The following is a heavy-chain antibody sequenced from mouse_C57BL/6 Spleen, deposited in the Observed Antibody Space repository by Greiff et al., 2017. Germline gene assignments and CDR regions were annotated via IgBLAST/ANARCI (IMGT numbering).Heavy chain of an antibody. V-gene: IGHV14-2*01. CDR1: GFDFKDYY. CDR3: ARGWLLPWLDY. CDR2: LDPEDGET. Sequence: EVQLQQSGAELVKPGASVKLSCTASGFDFKDYYMHWVKQRTEQGLEWIGRLDPEDGETKYAPKFQGKATITADTSSSTAYLQLSSLTSEDTAVYYCARGWLLPWLDYWGQGTWVTVSA. J-gene: IGHJ3*01. D-gene: IGHD2-3*01.